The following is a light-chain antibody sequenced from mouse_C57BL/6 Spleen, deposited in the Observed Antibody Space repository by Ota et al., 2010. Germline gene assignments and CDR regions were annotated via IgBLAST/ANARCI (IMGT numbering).Light chain of an antibody. V-gene: IGKV4-59*01. J-gene: IGKJ2*01. CDR3: HHYHRSPPT. CDR1: SSVSY. Sequence: QIVLTQSPAIMSAFPGEKVTMTCRASSSVSYMHWYQQKSGTPQRWIYDTSKLASGVPARFSGSGSGTSYSLTINSVEAEDAATYYCHHYHRSPPTFGGGTKLEIK. CDR2: DTS.